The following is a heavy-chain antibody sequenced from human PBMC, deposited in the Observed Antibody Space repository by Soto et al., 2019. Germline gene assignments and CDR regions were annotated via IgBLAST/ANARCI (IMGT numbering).Heavy chain of an antibody. J-gene: IGHJ5*02. CDR1: GFTFSSYS. CDR3: ERVIAGYSSGLLWFEP. CDR2: ISSSSSYI. Sequence: GGSLRLSCAASGFTFSSYSMNWVCQAPGKGLEWVSSISSSSSYIYYADSVKGRFTISRDNAKNSLYLQMNSLRAEDTAVYYCERVIAGYSSGLLWFEPWGQGTLVTVSA. D-gene: IGHD6-19*01. V-gene: IGHV3-21*01.